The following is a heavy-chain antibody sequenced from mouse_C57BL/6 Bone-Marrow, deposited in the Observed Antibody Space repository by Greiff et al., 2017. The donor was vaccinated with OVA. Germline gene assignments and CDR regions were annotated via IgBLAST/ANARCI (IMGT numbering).Heavy chain of an antibody. D-gene: IGHD2-4*01. CDR2: IYPGGGYT. CDR3: ALYDYGYAMDY. CDR1: GYTFTNYW. Sequence: VQLVESGAELVRPGTSVKMSCKASGYTFTNYWIGWAKQRPGHGLEWIGDIYPGGGYTNYNEKFKGKATLTADKSSSTAYMQFSSLTSEDSAIYYCALYDYGYAMDYWGQGTSVTVSS. J-gene: IGHJ4*01. V-gene: IGHV1-63*01.